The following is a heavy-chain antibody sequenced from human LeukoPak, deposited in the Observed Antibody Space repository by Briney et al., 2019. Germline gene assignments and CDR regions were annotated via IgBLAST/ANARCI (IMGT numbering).Heavy chain of an antibody. V-gene: IGHV3-23*01. CDR3: SQWGDYDVLTGYYGADF. Sequence: PGRSLRLSVAAFGFTFSNYATSGVAQGPGKGLEWVSAIVGIGGITYYAGPLKGRFRFSRDNSKNTLFLQMNSLRVEDTALYYCSQWGDYDVLTGYYGADFWGQGALVTVSS. J-gene: IGHJ4*02. CDR2: IVGIGGIT. D-gene: IGHD3-9*01. CDR1: GFTFSNYA.